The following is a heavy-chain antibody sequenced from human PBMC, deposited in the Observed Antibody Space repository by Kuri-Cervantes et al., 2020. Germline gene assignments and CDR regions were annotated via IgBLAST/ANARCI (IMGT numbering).Heavy chain of an antibody. V-gene: IGHV3-23*01. Sequence: GESLKISCAASGFTFSSYAMSWVHQAPGKGLEWVSAISGSGGSTYYADSVKGRFTISRDNSKNTLYLQMNSLRAEDTAVYYCARDPMRPSGWYSGSPGYWGQGTLVTVSS. CDR1: GFTFSSYA. CDR3: ARDPMRPSGWYSGSPGY. D-gene: IGHD6-19*01. J-gene: IGHJ4*02. CDR2: ISGSGGST.